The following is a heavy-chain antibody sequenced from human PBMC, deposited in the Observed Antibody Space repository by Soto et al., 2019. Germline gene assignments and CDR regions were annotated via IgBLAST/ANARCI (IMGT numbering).Heavy chain of an antibody. CDR3: ARETYCAGDCYTNWFDP. D-gene: IGHD2-21*02. CDR2: TYYRSKSYN. Sequence: PSQTLSLTCAISGDSVSSNSAAWNWIRQSPSRGLEWLGRTYYRSKSYNDYALSVKSRITINPDISKNQFSLHLNSVTPEDTAVYYCARETYCAGDCYTNWFDPWGQGILVTVSS. J-gene: IGHJ5*02. V-gene: IGHV6-1*01. CDR1: GDSVSSNSAA.